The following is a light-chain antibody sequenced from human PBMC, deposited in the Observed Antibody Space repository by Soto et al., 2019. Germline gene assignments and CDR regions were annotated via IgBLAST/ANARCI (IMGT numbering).Light chain of an antibody. CDR1: QSITIW. CDR3: QQFHSFPTT. Sequence: DIQMTQSPSTLSASAGDRVTITCRASQSITIWLAWYQQKPGKAPKLLIYDASTLESGVPSRFSGSGSGTELTLTPSSLQPDDFATYYCQQFHSFPTTFGQGTRLEIK. CDR2: DAS. V-gene: IGKV1-5*01. J-gene: IGKJ5*01.